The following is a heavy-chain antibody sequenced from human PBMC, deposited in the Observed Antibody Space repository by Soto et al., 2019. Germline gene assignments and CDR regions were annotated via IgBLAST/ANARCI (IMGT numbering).Heavy chain of an antibody. CDR1: GYSFTSYW. D-gene: IGHD2-15*01. V-gene: IGHV5-51*01. Sequence: GESLKISCKGSGYSFTSYWIGWVRQMPGKGLEWMGIIYPGDSDTRYSPSFQGQVTISADKSISTAYLQWSSLKASDTAMYYCARPAYCSGGSCYSRGVGWFDPWGQGTLVTVSS. CDR2: IYPGDSDT. CDR3: ARPAYCSGGSCYSRGVGWFDP. J-gene: IGHJ5*02.